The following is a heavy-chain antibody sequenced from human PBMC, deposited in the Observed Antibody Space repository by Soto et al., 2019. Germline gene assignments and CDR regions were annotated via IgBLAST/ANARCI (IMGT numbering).Heavy chain of an antibody. CDR3: ARGGDYYGSGSWDYGMDV. Sequence: QVQLQESGPGLVKPSQTLSLTCTVSGGSISSGGYYWSWIRQHPGKGLEWIGYIYYSGSSYYTPSLKSLVTISVDTSKNQFSLKLSSVTAADTAVYHCARGGDYYGSGSWDYGMDVWGQGTTVTVSS. V-gene: IGHV4-31*01. CDR1: GGSISSGGYY. D-gene: IGHD3-10*01. CDR2: IYYSGSS. J-gene: IGHJ6*02.